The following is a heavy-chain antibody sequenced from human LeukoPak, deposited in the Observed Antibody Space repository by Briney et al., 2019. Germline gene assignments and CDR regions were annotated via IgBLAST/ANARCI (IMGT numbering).Heavy chain of an antibody. Sequence: ASVKVSCKAAGYTFTDYYIHWVRQASGQRLEWMGWNNPNSGGRNYAQRFQGRLTMTRDTSISTAYMELSRLRSDDTAVYYCAREYGHGRSNAFDIWGQGTVVTVSS. CDR1: GYTFTDYY. CDR2: NNPNSGGR. CDR3: AREYGHGRSNAFDI. J-gene: IGHJ3*02. V-gene: IGHV1-2*02. D-gene: IGHD1-26*01.